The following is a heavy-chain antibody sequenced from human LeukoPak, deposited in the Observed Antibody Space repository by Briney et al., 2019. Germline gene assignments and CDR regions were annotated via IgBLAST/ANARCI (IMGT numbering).Heavy chain of an antibody. Sequence: GGSLRLSCAASGFNVSRNYMSWVRQAPGKGLEWVSVIYSGGSTYYADSVKGRFTISRDNSKNTVYLQMNSLRAEDTAVYYCARDQYSYAHAAHWGQGTLVTVSS. J-gene: IGHJ4*02. D-gene: IGHD5-18*01. CDR1: GFNVSRNY. CDR2: IYSGGST. CDR3: ARDQYSYAHAAH. V-gene: IGHV3-66*01.